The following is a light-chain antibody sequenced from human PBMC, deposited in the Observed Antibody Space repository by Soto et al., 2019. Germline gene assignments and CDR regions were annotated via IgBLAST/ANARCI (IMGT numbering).Light chain of an antibody. V-gene: IGKV1-39*01. CDR3: QQYYSSPRT. CDR2: DAS. Sequence: DIQMTQSPSSLSASVGDRVTITCRASQSISSSLNWYRQRPGKAPQLLIYDASTLYSGVPSRFSGSGSGTDFTLTISSLQPEDFAAYHCQQYYSSPRTFGQGTKVEIK. J-gene: IGKJ1*01. CDR1: QSISSS.